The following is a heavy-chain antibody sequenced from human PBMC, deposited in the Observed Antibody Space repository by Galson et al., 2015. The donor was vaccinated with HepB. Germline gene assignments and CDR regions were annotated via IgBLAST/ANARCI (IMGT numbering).Heavy chain of an antibody. CDR2: ISGSGGST. D-gene: IGHD6-13*01. J-gene: IGHJ6*02. V-gene: IGHV3-23*01. CDR1: GFSFNSYA. CDR3: AKGDSWGSAARYYGLHV. Sequence: SLRLSCAGSGFSFNSYAMTWVCQAPGKGLEWVSSISGSGGSTLYSDSVRGRFIISRDNSKTTHHRQMNSLRTEDTALHFCAKGDSWGSAARYYGLHVWGQGTTVTVSS.